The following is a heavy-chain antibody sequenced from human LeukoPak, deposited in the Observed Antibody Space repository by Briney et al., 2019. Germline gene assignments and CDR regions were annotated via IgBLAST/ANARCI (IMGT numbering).Heavy chain of an antibody. CDR1: GFTFSSYG. CDR3: ARAKRAGGWAFDI. D-gene: IGHD3-10*01. CDR2: ISSSSYI. Sequence: GRSLRLSCAASGFTFSSYGMHWVRQAPGKGLEWVSSISSSSYIYYADSVKGRFTISRDNAKNSLYLQMNSLRAEDTAVYYCARAKRAGGWAFDIWGQGTMVTVSS. V-gene: IGHV3-21*01. J-gene: IGHJ3*02.